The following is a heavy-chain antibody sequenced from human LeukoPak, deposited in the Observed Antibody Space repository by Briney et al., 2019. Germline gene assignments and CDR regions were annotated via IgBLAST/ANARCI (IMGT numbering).Heavy chain of an antibody. J-gene: IGHJ5*02. D-gene: IGHD6-6*01. CDR3: ARGGGSSS. V-gene: IGHV3-7*01. CDR2: IKPDGSAT. CDR1: GFSFSNFW. Sequence: GGSLRLSCAASGFSFSNFWMSWLRQAPGKGLVWVANIKPDGSATNYVDYVKGRFTISRDNAKNSLDLQMNSLRAEDTAVYYCARGGGSSSWGQGTLVTVSS.